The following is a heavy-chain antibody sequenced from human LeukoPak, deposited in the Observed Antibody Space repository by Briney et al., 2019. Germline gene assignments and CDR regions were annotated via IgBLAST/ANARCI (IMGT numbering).Heavy chain of an antibody. J-gene: IGHJ3*02. CDR3: ARVYNDYYGSGSYSGIRGAFDI. CDR1: GGSFSGYY. V-gene: IGHV4-34*01. D-gene: IGHD3-10*01. CDR2: INHSGST. Sequence: SETLSLTCAVYGGSFSGYYWSWIRQPPGKGLEWIGEINHSGSTNYNPSLKSRVTISVDTSKNQFSLKLSSVTAADTAVYYCARVYNDYYGSGSYSGIRGAFDIWGQGTMVTVSS.